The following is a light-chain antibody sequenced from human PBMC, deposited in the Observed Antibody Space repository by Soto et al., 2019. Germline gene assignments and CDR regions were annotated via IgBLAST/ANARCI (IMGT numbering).Light chain of an antibody. CDR1: QGLVSW. Sequence: DIQVTQSPSSVSASVGDRVTITCRASQGLVSWLAWYQQKHGKAPKLLIYAASSFQSGVPSRFSGSGSGTDFTLTISSLQPEDFATYYCQQTSSFPLTFGGGTKVEIK. CDR3: QQTSSFPLT. J-gene: IGKJ4*01. V-gene: IGKV1-12*01. CDR2: AAS.